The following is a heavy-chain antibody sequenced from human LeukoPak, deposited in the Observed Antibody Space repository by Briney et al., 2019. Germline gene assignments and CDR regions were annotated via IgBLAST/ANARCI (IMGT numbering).Heavy chain of an antibody. D-gene: IGHD3-10*01. CDR2: TYYRSKWYN. J-gene: IGHJ4*02. CDR3: ARGSITMVRGVILGYYFDY. CDR1: GDSVSSNSAA. V-gene: IGHV6-1*01. Sequence: SQTLSLTCAISGDSVSSNSAAWNWIRQSPSRGLEWLGRTYYRSKWYNDYAVSVKSRITINPDTSKNQFSLQLNSGTPEDTAVYYCARGSITMVRGVILGYYFDYWGQGTLVTVSS.